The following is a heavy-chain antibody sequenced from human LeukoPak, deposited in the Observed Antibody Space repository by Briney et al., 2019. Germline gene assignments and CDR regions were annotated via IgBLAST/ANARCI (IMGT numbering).Heavy chain of an antibody. V-gene: IGHV1-46*01. J-gene: IGHJ4*02. CDR1: GYTFTSYY. Sequence: ASVKVSCKASGYTFTSYYMHWVRQAPGQGLEWMGIINPSGGSTSYAQKFQGRVTMTRDTSTSTVYMELSSLRSEDTAVYYCARSRFTADRRGSGSYWGYWGQGTLVTVSS. D-gene: IGHD3-10*01. CDR3: ARSRFTADRRGSGSYWGY. CDR2: INPSGGST.